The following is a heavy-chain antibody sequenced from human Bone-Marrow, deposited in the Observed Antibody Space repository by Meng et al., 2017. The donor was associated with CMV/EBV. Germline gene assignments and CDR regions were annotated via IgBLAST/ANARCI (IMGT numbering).Heavy chain of an antibody. CDR3: ARARYYGSGIAGMDV. D-gene: IGHD3-10*01. Sequence: GESLKISCAASGFTFSSHWMCWVRQAPGKGLVWVSRINSDGSSTSYADSVKGRFTISRDNAKNTLYLQMNSLRAEDTAVYYCARARYYGSGIAGMDVWGQGTTVTVSS. CDR1: GFTFSSHW. J-gene: IGHJ6*02. V-gene: IGHV3-74*01. CDR2: INSDGSST.